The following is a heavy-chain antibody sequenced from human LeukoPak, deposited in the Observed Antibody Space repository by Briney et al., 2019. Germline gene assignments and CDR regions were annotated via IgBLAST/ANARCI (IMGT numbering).Heavy chain of an antibody. CDR2: IYSGVPT. CDR3: VLTTGWPGFDY. CDR1: GVSINRFY. J-gene: IGHJ4*02. V-gene: IGHV4-4*09. Sequence: SETLSLTCTTSGVSINRFYWSWVRQPPGKGLEWIGNIYSGVPTYFNPSLKSRVTISVDTSKNQFSLNLTSVTAADTAMYYCVLTTGWPGFDYWGQGILVTVSS. D-gene: IGHD1-1*01.